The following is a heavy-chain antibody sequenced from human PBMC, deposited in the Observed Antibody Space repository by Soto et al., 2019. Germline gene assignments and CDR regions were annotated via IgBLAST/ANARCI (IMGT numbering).Heavy chain of an antibody. V-gene: IGHV4-59*01. CDR1: GDSISSYY. J-gene: IGHJ4*02. D-gene: IGHD3-22*01. CDR3: ALRSMAVVPEY. Sequence: QVQLQESGPGLVKPSETLSLTCAVSGDSISSYYCLWIRQPPGKGLEFIGYLYYGRSANYNPSLKSRVTLSVYTSRNQCSLTLISMTAADTAVYYCALRSMAVVPEYWGQGTLVTVSS. CDR2: LYYGRSA.